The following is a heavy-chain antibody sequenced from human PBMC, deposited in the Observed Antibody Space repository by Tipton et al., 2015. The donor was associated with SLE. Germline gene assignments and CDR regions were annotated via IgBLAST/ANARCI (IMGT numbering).Heavy chain of an antibody. CDR1: GGSFNGYY. CDR2: INHSGST. J-gene: IGHJ4*02. D-gene: IGHD2-15*01. CDR3: ARGDIVVVKDY. V-gene: IGHV4-34*01. Sequence: TLSLTCAVYGGSFNGYYWSWIRQPPGKGLEWIGEINHSGSTNYNPSLKSRVTISVDTSKNQFSLKLSSVTAADTAVYYCARGDIVVVKDYWGQGTLVTVSS.